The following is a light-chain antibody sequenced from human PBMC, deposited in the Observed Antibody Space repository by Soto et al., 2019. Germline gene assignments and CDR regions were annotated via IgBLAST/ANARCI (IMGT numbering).Light chain of an antibody. J-gene: IGKJ1*01. Sequence: EIVLTQSPGTLSLSPGERATLSCRASQSVSSSYLAWYQQKPGQAPRLLIYGASTRATGIPARFSGSGSGTEFTLTIRSLQSEDFAVYYCKQYNNWPPTFGQGTKVDIK. CDR2: GAS. CDR3: KQYNNWPPT. CDR1: QSVSSSY. V-gene: IGKV3-15*01.